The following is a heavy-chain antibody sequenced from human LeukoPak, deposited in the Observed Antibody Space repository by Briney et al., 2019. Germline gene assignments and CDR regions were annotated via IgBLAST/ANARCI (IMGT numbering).Heavy chain of an antibody. CDR3: ARNMLRGDLSLDY. J-gene: IGHJ4*02. Sequence: GESLKISCKVSGYSFTNYWIGWVRQMPGKGLEWMGIIYPGDSDTRYSPSFQGHVTISADKSITTAYLQWSSLRASDTAIYYCARNMLRGDLSLDYWGQGTLVTVSS. D-gene: IGHD3-10*01. CDR2: IYPGDSDT. CDR1: GYSFTNYW. V-gene: IGHV5-51*01.